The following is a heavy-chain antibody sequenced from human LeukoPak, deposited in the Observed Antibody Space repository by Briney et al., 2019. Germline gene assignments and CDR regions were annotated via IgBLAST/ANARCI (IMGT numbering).Heavy chain of an antibody. CDR1: GFTFSSYA. CDR2: ISYDGSNK. J-gene: IGHJ4*02. V-gene: IGHV3-30*04. D-gene: IGHD1-26*01. Sequence: GGSLRLSCAASGFTFSSYAMHWVRQAPGKGLEWVAVISYDGSNKYYADSVKGRFTISRDNSKNTLYLQMNSPRAEDTAVYYCARESVGATNWGQGTLVTVSS. CDR3: ARESVGATN.